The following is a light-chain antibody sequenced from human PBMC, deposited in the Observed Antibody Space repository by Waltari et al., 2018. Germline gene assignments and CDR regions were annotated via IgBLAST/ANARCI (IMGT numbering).Light chain of an antibody. V-gene: IGLV2-14*01. CDR3: SSDASRIAGL. CDR2: EVS. J-gene: IGLJ2*01. CDR1: SSDIGAYDR. Sequence: QAALTQSPSVSGSPGQSVTISCTGSSSDIGAYDRVSWYQQYPGKAPKLVIYEVSKRPSGFSDRFSGSKSGNTASLTIAGVQAEDEADYYCSSDASRIAGLCGGGTRLTVL.